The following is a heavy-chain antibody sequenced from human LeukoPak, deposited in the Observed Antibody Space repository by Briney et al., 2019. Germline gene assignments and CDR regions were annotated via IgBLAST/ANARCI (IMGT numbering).Heavy chain of an antibody. D-gene: IGHD5-18*01. CDR3: ATPNGFSYGFFDS. J-gene: IGHJ4*02. CDR1: GGSVSSSRSY. V-gene: IGHV4-39*01. CDR2: FYFSGST. Sequence: SETLSLTCTVSGGSVSSSRSYWGWIRQSPVKGLEWIGSFYFSGSTYYNPSLKSRVSISLDTSKNQFSLKLTSVTAADTAVYYCATPNGFSYGFFDSWGQGILVTVPS.